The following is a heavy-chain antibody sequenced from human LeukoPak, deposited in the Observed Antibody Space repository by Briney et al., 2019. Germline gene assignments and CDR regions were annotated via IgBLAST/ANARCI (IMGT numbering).Heavy chain of an antibody. V-gene: IGHV3-23*01. CDR2: ISGSGGTT. Sequence: LPGGSLRLSCAASGFTFSNYAMSWVRQGPGKGLEWVSGISGSGGTTYYADSVKGRFTTSRDNSKNTLYLQLNSLRTEDTAVYYCAKEGTWDGNYWGQGALVTVSS. D-gene: IGHD1-26*01. CDR1: GFTFSNYA. J-gene: IGHJ4*02. CDR3: AKEGTWDGNY.